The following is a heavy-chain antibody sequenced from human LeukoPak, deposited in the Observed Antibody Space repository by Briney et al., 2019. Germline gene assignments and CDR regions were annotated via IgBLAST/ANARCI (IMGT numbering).Heavy chain of an antibody. V-gene: IGHV4-30-2*01. J-gene: IGHJ4*02. CDR2: IYHSGST. D-gene: IGHD4-17*01. Sequence: SQTLSLTCAVSGGSISSGGYSWSWIRQPPGKDLEWIGYIYHSGSTYYNPSLKSRVTISVDRSKNQFSLKLSSVTAADTAVYYCARGLRGSPGVDYWGQGTLVTVSS. CDR1: GGSISSGGYS. CDR3: ARGLRGSPGVDY.